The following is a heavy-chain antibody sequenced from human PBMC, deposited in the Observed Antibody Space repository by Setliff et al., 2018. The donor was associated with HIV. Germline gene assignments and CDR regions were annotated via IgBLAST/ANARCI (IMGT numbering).Heavy chain of an antibody. J-gene: IGHJ4*01. Sequence: GASVKVSCKASGYTFTNYAMLWVRQAPGKRLEWMAWINSAYGNTEYSQKFQGRITVTGDSSASTAYMELSTMTSEDTAIYYCAKEAFTSGCSHCENWGHGTLVTVSS. CDR3: AKEAFTSGCSHCEN. CDR2: INSAYGNT. V-gene: IGHV1-3*01. D-gene: IGHD2-2*01. CDR1: GYTFTNYA.